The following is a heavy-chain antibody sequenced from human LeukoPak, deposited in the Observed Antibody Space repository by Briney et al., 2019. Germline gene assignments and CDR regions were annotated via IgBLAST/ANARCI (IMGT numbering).Heavy chain of an antibody. CDR1: GFTFSTYW. V-gene: IGHV3-74*01. CDR3: ARDYYYGMDV. Sequence: PGGSLRLSCAASGFTFSTYWMHWVRQAPGKGLEWVSRINPDGITTTCPDPVKGRFTISRDNAKNTLFLQMNSLRAEYTAVYYCARDYYYGMDVWGQGTTITVSS. J-gene: IGHJ6*02. CDR2: INPDGITT.